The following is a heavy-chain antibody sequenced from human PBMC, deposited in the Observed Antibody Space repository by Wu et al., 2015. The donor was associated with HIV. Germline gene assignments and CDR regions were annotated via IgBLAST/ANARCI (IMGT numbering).Heavy chain of an antibody. CDR3: ARGRSSHYYDSSGYFLDY. CDR2: IIPIFGTA. D-gene: IGHD3-22*01. J-gene: IGHJ4*02. Sequence: QVQLVQSGAEVKKPGSSVKVSCKASGGTFSDYSIAWVRLAPGQGIEWMGGIIPIFGTANYAQKFQDRVTITTDESTNTAYMELSSLRSEDTAVYYCARGRSSHYYDSSGYFLDYWGQGTLVIVSS. V-gene: IGHV1-69*05. CDR1: GGTFSDYS.